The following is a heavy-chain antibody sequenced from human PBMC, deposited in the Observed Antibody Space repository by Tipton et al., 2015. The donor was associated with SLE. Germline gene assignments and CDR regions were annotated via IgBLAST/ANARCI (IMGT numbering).Heavy chain of an antibody. D-gene: IGHD1-26*01. Sequence: TLSLTCNVSGVSISSSYWSWIRQPAGKGLEWIGRIYTSGATDDNPSLKSRVTMSVDMSKNQFSLRLTSVTAADTAVYYCARTLGAIAHPVYHAFDIWGQGKMATVPS. V-gene: IGHV4-4*07. CDR1: GVSISSSY. CDR3: ARTLGAIAHPVYHAFDI. J-gene: IGHJ3*02. CDR2: IYTSGAT.